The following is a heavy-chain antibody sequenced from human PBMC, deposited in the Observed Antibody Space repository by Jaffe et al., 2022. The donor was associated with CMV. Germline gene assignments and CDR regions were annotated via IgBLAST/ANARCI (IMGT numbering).Heavy chain of an antibody. CDR1: GFTFDDYA. Sequence: EVQLVESGGGLVQPGRSLRLSCAASGFTFDDYAMHWVRQAPGKGLEWVSGISWNSGSIGYADSVKGRFTISRDNAKNSLYLQMNSLRAEDTALYYCAKGVLMVYAPSYFDLWGRGTLVTVSS. CDR2: ISWNSGSI. V-gene: IGHV3-9*01. CDR3: AKGVLMVYAPSYFDL. J-gene: IGHJ2*01. D-gene: IGHD2-8*01.